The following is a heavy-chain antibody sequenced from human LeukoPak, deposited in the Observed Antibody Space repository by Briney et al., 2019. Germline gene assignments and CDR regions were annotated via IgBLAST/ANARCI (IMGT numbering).Heavy chain of an antibody. V-gene: IGHV3-23*01. J-gene: IGHJ3*02. CDR3: AKDLLGDMSAFDI. CDR1: GFTFSSYA. D-gene: IGHD3-10*01. Sequence: GGSLRLSCAASGFTFSSYAMSWVRQAPGKGLEWASAISGSGGSTYYADSVKGRFTISRDNSKNTLYLQMNSLRAEDTAVYYCAKDLLGDMSAFDIWGQGTMVTVSS. CDR2: ISGSGGST.